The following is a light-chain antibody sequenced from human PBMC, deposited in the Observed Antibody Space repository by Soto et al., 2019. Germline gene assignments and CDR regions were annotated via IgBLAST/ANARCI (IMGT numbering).Light chain of an antibody. CDR3: QQYGTSPRT. CDR2: DAS. J-gene: IGKJ1*01. V-gene: IGKV3-20*01. Sequence: ENVLTQSPGTLSLSPWERVTLSCRASQDIRSHLAWYQQKPGQAPRLLIFDASSRATGIPDRFSGSGSGTDFTLSISRLEPEDFAVYYCQQYGTSPRTFGQGTKVDI. CDR1: QDIRSH.